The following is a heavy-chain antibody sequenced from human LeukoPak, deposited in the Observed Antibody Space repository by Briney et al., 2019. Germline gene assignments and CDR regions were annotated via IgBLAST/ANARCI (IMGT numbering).Heavy chain of an antibody. Sequence: GESLKISCKGSGYSFTSYWIAWVRQMPGKGLEWMGIIFPADSDTRYSPSFPGQVTISADKSISTAYLQWSSLKASDTAMCYCARRVSLNGMDVWGQGTTVTVSS. CDR3: ARRVSLNGMDV. CDR2: IFPADSDT. V-gene: IGHV5-51*01. D-gene: IGHD5/OR15-5a*01. CDR1: GYSFTSYW. J-gene: IGHJ6*02.